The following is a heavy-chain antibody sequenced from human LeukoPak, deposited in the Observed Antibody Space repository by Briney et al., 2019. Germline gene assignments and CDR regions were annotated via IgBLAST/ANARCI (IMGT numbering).Heavy chain of an antibody. J-gene: IGHJ4*02. CDR2: ISGSGGST. CDR3: ARGDSWGFFDY. V-gene: IGHV3-23*01. CDR1: GFTFSNYA. D-gene: IGHD1-26*01. Sequence: PGGSLRLSCAASGFTFSNYAMSWVRQAPGKGLEWVSAISGSGGSTYYADSVKGRFTISRDNAKNSLYLQMNSLRAEDTAVYYCARGDSWGFFDYWGQGTLVTVSS.